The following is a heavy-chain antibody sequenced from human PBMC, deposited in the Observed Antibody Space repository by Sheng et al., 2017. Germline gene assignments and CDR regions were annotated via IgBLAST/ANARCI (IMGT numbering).Heavy chain of an antibody. V-gene: IGHV3-53*01. J-gene: IGHJ3*02. Sequence: EVQLVESGGGLIQPGGSLRLSCAASGFTVSSNYMSWVRQAPGKGLEWVSVIYSGGSTYYADSVKGRFTISRDNSKNTLYLQMNSLRAEDTAVYYRARTGVGPWGGRFDIWGQGTMVTVSS. CDR2: IYSGGST. CDR1: GFTVSSNY. D-gene: IGHD3-16*01. CDR3: ARTGVGPWGGRFDI.